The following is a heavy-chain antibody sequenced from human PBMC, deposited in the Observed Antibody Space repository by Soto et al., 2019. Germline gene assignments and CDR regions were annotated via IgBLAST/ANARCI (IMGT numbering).Heavy chain of an antibody. CDR2: ISAYNGNT. CDR1: GYTFTSYG. CDR3: ARDLHGDPYY. D-gene: IGHD4-17*01. J-gene: IGHJ4*02. Sequence: QVQLVQSGAEVKKPGASVKVSCKASGYTFTSYGISWVRQAPGPGLEWMGWISAYNGNTNYAQKLQGRVTLITVTSSCTAYMELSSLGSVGTAVYYWARDLHGDPYYWGEGTLVTVSS. V-gene: IGHV1-18*01.